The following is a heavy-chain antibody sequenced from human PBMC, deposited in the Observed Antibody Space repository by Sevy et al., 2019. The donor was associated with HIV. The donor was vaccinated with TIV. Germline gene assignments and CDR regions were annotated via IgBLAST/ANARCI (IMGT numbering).Heavy chain of an antibody. CDR3: VREAFCSSAKCYRPY. CDR2: FYINGNT. V-gene: IGHV3-66*01. Sequence: GGSLRLSCAASGFTVSSNYMSWVRQAPGKGLEWVSIFYINGNTYYSDSVKGRFIISRDTSQNTVFLHMNSLRAEDTAVYYCVREAFCSSAKCYRPYWGQGTLVTVSS. J-gene: IGHJ4*02. D-gene: IGHD2-2*01. CDR1: GFTVSSNY.